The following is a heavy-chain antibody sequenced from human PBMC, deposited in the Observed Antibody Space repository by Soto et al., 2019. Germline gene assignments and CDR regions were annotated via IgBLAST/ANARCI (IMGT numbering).Heavy chain of an antibody. V-gene: IGHV1-58*01. CDR2: IVVGSDDT. CDR1: GFTLSTST. D-gene: IGHD3-3*02. CDR3: AGPSIFGVSVLSPPDV. Sequence: QMQLVQSGPEVKKPGTSVKVSCKASGFTLSTSTVQWVRQARGQRLEWVGWIVVGSDDTSYAQKFQERVTITRDLSTNTAYMELRSLRAEDTAVYDCAGPSIFGVSVLSPPDVWGQGTTVTVSS. J-gene: IGHJ6*02.